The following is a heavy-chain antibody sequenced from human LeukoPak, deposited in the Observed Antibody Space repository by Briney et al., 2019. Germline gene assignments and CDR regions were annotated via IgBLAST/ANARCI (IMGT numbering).Heavy chain of an antibody. Sequence: ASVKVSCKASGYTFTSYGISWVRQAPGQGLEWMGWISAYNGNTNYAQKFQGRVTITADKSTSTAYMELSSLRSEDTAVYYCARDLTVGATLGYWGQGTLVTVSS. CDR2: ISAYNGNT. V-gene: IGHV1-18*01. CDR3: ARDLTVGATLGY. J-gene: IGHJ4*02. CDR1: GYTFTSYG. D-gene: IGHD1-26*01.